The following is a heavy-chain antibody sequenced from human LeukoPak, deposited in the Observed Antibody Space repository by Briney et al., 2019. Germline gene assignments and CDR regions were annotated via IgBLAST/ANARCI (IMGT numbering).Heavy chain of an antibody. CDR3: ARDSSGWYGFDY. Sequence: SETLSLTCTVSGGSISSYYWSWVGQPARKGLEWIGRMYTSGSTNYNPSLKSRVTMSVDTSKNQFSLKLSSVTAADTAVYYCARDSSGWYGFDYWGQGTLVTVSS. V-gene: IGHV4-4*07. D-gene: IGHD6-19*01. J-gene: IGHJ4*02. CDR2: MYTSGST. CDR1: GGSISSYY.